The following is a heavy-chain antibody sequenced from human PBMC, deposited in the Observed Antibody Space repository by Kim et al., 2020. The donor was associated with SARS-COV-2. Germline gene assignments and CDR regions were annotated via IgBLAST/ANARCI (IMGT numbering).Heavy chain of an antibody. Sequence: PSLKSRVTISVDTSKKQFSLKLSSVTAADMAVYYCARDSHYGSGSGVFDYWGQGTLVTVSS. V-gene: IGHV4-59*01. D-gene: IGHD3-10*01. J-gene: IGHJ4*02. CDR3: ARDSHYGSGSGVFDY.